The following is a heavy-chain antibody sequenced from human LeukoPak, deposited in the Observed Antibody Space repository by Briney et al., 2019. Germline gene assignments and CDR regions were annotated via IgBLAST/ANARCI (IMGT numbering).Heavy chain of an antibody. V-gene: IGHV3-11*01. CDR2: ITSSGTTI. J-gene: IGHJ4*02. CDR1: GFTFSDYY. Sequence: GGSLRLSCAASGFTFSDYYMSWIRQAPGKGLEWISYITSSGTTIFYADSVEGRFTVSRDNAKNSMYLQMSSLRAEDTAVYYCARPLVALLQWFGESPLDSWGQGTLVTVSS. CDR3: ARPLVALLQWFGESPLDS. D-gene: IGHD3-10*01.